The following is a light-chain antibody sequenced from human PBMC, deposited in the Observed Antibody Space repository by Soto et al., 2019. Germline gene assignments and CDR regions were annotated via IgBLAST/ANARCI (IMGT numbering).Light chain of an antibody. CDR1: QSVSRNY. V-gene: IGKV3-20*01. CDR3: QQRRT. Sequence: EIVLTQSPGTLSLSPGERATLSCRASQSVSRNYLVWYQQKPGQAPRLLIYGASGRATGIPDRFSGSGSGTDFTLTISRLEPEDFAVYYCQQRRTFGQGTKVDIK. CDR2: GAS. J-gene: IGKJ1*01.